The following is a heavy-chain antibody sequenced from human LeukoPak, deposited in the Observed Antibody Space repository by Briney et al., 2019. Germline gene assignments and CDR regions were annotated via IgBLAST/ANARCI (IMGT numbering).Heavy chain of an antibody. Sequence: GGFMRPSYAASGFSTSNAWMCWVRLALGRGEERGGSIKISNDGRTTDYAGPVKGRFTISRDDSKNTLYLKRDSLRTEDTALYYCTRGPTGMAPSPVDYWGDGTLVTVSS. D-gene: IGHD5-24*01. CDR3: TRGPTGMAPSPVDY. V-gene: IGHV3-15*01. J-gene: IGHJ4*01. CDR2: IKISNDGRTT. CDR1: GFSTSNAW.